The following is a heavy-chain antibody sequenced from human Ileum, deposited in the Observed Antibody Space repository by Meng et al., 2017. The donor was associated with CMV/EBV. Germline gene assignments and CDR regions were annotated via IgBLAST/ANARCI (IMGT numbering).Heavy chain of an antibody. V-gene: IGHV3-72*01. J-gene: IGHJ4*02. CDR1: GFTFSDHY. Sequence: GGSLRLSCAASGFTFSDHYMDWFRQAPGKGLEWISRIQTRHDGYITQYAASVQGRFTISRDDSTSALYLQMNSLKTEDAGVNLCARGSKQGGGFDDWGQGTLVTVSS. CDR3: ARGSKQGGGFDD. D-gene: IGHD3-10*01. CDR2: IQTRHDGYIT.